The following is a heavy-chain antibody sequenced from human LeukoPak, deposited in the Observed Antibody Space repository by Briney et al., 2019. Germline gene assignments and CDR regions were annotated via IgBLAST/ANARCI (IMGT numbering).Heavy chain of an antibody. Sequence: ASVKVSCKASGYTFTSYAMHWVRQAPGQRLEWMGWINAGNGNTKYSQKFQGRVTITRDTSASTAYMELSSLRSEDTAVYYCARIPSPNLGYCSGGSCPFQHWGQGTLVTVSS. CDR2: INAGNGNT. V-gene: IGHV1-3*01. J-gene: IGHJ1*01. CDR1: GYTFTSYA. D-gene: IGHD2-15*01. CDR3: ARIPSPNLGYCSGGSCPFQH.